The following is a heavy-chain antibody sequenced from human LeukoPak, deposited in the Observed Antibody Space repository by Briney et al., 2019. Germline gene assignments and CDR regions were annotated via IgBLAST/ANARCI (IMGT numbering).Heavy chain of an antibody. CDR2: IYYSGST. CDR1: GGSISSSSDY. Sequence: SETLSLTCTVSGGSISSSSDYWGWIRQPPGKGLEWIGSIYYSGSTYYNPSLKSRVTISVDTSKNQFSLKLSSVTAADTAVYYCARGQWLAGGYFDYWGQGTLVTVSS. J-gene: IGHJ4*02. V-gene: IGHV4-39*07. D-gene: IGHD6-19*01. CDR3: ARGQWLAGGYFDY.